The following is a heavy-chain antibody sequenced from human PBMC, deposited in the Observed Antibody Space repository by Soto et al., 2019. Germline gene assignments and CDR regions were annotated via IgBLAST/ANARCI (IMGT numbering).Heavy chain of an antibody. J-gene: IGHJ5*02. CDR1: GFTFSSYA. CDR3: VKSTVTEDLGES. Sequence: EVQLLESGGDVVRPGGSLRLSCAASGFTFSSYAMGWVRQAPGKGLEWVAGVSRAGTYTFYADSVRGRFSISRDNSRATVALSMNALRGDDTAVYFCVKSTVTEDLGESWGKGTLVSVSS. CDR2: VSRAGTYT. V-gene: IGHV3-23*01. D-gene: IGHD3-16*01.